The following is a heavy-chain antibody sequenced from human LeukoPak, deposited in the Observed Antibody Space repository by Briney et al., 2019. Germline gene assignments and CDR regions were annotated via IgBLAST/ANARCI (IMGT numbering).Heavy chain of an antibody. CDR3: ARGKYSSSLVTYAFDI. CDR1: GGSISSYY. Sequence: PSETLSLTCTVSGGSISSYYWSWIRQPPGKGLEWIGYIHTSGSTNYNPSLKSRVTISVDTSKNQFSLKLSSVTAADTAVYYCARGKYSSSLVTYAFDIWGQGTMVTVSS. V-gene: IGHV4-4*09. CDR2: IHTSGST. J-gene: IGHJ3*02. D-gene: IGHD6-6*01.